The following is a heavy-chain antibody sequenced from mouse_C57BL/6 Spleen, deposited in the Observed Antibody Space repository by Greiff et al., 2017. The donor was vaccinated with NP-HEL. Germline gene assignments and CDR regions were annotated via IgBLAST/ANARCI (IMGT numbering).Heavy chain of an antibody. Sequence: EVQLVESGGGLVKPGGSLKLSCAASGFTFSSYAMSWVRQTPEKRLEWVATISDGGSYTYYPDNVKGRFTISRNNAKNNLYRQMSHLKSEDTAMYYCARDKDYGSSRYWYFDVWGTGTTVTVSS. D-gene: IGHD1-1*01. J-gene: IGHJ1*03. CDR2: ISDGGSYT. CDR1: GFTFSSYA. V-gene: IGHV5-4*01. CDR3: ARDKDYGSSRYWYFDV.